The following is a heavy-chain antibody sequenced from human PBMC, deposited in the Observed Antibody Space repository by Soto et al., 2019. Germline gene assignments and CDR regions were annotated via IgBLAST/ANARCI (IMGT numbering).Heavy chain of an antibody. J-gene: IGHJ4*02. CDR1: GISFNNYS. Sequence: GGSLRLSCAASGISFNNYSMSWVRQTPGKGLEWVSTISAGGDHTYYADSVKGRFTVSRDNSNSVLFLQLNSLRAEDTAVYHCAKGSPLGTSAPLDFWGQGVLVTVSS. D-gene: IGHD7-27*01. CDR2: ISAGGDHT. CDR3: AKGSPLGTSAPLDF. V-gene: IGHV3-23*01.